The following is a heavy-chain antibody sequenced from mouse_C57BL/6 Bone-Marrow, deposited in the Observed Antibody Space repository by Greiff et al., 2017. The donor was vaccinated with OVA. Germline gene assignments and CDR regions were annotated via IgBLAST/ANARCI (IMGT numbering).Heavy chain of an antibody. Sequence: EVQLVESGGDLVKPGGSLKLSCAASGFTFSSYGMSWVRQTPDKRLEWVATISSGGSYTYYPDSVKGRFTISRDNAKNTLYLQMSSLKSEDTAMYYCARHGDYGSFFEYWGQGTTLTVSS. CDR3: ARHGDYGSFFEY. CDR2: ISSGGSYT. CDR1: GFTFSSYG. D-gene: IGHD1-1*01. V-gene: IGHV5-6*01. J-gene: IGHJ2*01.